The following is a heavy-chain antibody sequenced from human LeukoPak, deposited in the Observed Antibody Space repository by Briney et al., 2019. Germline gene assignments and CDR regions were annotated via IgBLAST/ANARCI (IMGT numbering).Heavy chain of an antibody. CDR1: GYTFTGYC. CDR2: INPKSGGR. Sequence: SAVKVSCKASGYTFTGYCMHWVRQAPGQGQGWEGGINPKSGGRNYTQKFQGRGTTTRDTYISTAYMEPRRLRSHDTAVYYCASLWTTVVTARIHDYWGQGTLVTVSS. CDR3: ASLWTTVVTARIHDY. D-gene: IGHD4-23*01. J-gene: IGHJ4*02. V-gene: IGHV1-2*02.